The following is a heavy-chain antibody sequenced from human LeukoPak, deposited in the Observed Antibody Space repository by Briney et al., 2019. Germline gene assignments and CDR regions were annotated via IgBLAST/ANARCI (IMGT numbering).Heavy chain of an antibody. Sequence: GGSLRLSCAASGFTFSTYAIHWVRQAPGKGLGWVAVIWYDGSNKYYADSVKGRFTISRDNSKNTLYLETNSLRAEDTAVYYCARDYYYDSSGYWDYYFDYWGQGTLVSVSS. D-gene: IGHD3-22*01. CDR2: IWYDGSNK. J-gene: IGHJ4*02. V-gene: IGHV3-33*08. CDR3: ARDYYYDSSGYWDYYFDY. CDR1: GFTFSTYA.